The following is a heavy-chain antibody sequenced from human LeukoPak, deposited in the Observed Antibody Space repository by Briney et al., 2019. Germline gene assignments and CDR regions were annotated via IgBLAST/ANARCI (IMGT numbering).Heavy chain of an antibody. CDR2: ISSCGSTI. Sequence: VGSLRLSCAASGFTFSDYCMSWIRQAPGKGLEWVSYISSCGSTIYYADSVKGRFTISRDNAKNSLYLQMNSLRAEDTAVYYCARDLPPGIAVAGTGYWGQGTLVTVSS. CDR1: GFTFSDYC. V-gene: IGHV3-11*04. D-gene: IGHD6-19*01. J-gene: IGHJ4*02. CDR3: ARDLPPGIAVAGTGY.